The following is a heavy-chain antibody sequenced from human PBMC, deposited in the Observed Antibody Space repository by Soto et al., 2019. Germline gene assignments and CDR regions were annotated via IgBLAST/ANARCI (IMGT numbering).Heavy chain of an antibody. V-gene: IGHV3-23*01. CDR2: VSASGGST. Sequence: EVQLLESGGGLVQPGESLRLSCAASGFTFTTYAMFWVRQAPGKGLEWVSGVSASGGSTYAADSVKGRFTISRDNSKNTGPLQMNSLRADDTAVYYCAKTMGDCSGGTCYGAYSMDVWGQGITVTVSS. D-gene: IGHD2-15*01. CDR3: AKTMGDCSGGTCYGAYSMDV. J-gene: IGHJ6*02. CDR1: GFTFTTYA.